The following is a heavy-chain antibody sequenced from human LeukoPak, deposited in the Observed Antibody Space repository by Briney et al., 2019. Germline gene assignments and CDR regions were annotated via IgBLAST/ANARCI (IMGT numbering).Heavy chain of an antibody. Sequence: MPSQTLSLTCTVSGGSISSGSYYWSWIRQPAGKGLEWIGRIYYSGRTYDNPSLKSRVTVSVDTSKNQFSLHLSSVTAADTAVYYCARHTTIFGVVTESNDAFDIWGQGTMVTVSS. CDR1: GGSISSGSYY. V-gene: IGHV4-61*02. D-gene: IGHD3-3*01. J-gene: IGHJ3*02. CDR2: IYYSGRT. CDR3: ARHTTIFGVVTESNDAFDI.